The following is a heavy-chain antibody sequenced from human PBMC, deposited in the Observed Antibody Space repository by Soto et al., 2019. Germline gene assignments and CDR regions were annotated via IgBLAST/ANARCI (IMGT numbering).Heavy chain of an antibody. CDR2: IIPGFGTA. CDR1: GGSFSSDA. CDR3: ARDPMGRGYSDGQGHYYGLEV. D-gene: IGHD5-18*01. Sequence: QVRLVQSGAEVKKPGSSVKVSCKASGGSFSSDAINWVRQAPGQGLEWMGGIIPGFGTANYAQNFQDRVTITADESTSTAYMEISSLTSADTALYYCARDPMGRGYSDGQGHYYGLEVWGRGTTVTVSS. V-gene: IGHV1-69*01. J-gene: IGHJ6*02.